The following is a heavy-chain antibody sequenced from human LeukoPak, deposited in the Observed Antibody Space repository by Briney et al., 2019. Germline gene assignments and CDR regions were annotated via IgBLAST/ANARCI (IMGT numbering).Heavy chain of an antibody. CDR3: AKESRTIGYSYGYAMVSYFDY. J-gene: IGHJ4*02. D-gene: IGHD5-18*01. Sequence: GGSLRLSCAASGFTFSNYWMSWVRQAPGKGLEWVANIKHDGSEKFYVDSVKGRFTISRDNSKNTLYLQMNSLRAEDTAVYYCAKESRTIGYSYGYAMVSYFDYWGQGTLVTVSS. CDR1: GFTFSNYW. CDR2: IKHDGSEK. V-gene: IGHV3-7*01.